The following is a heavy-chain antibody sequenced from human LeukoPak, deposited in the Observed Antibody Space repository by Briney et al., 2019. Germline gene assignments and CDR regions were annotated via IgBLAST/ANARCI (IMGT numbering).Heavy chain of an antibody. CDR2: IYYSGST. CDR3: ARAHRGSGSLDWFDP. V-gene: IGHV4-59*01. CDR1: GGSISSYY. Sequence: PSETLSLTCTVSGGSISSYYWSWIRQPPGKGLEWIGYIYYSGSTNYNPSLKSRVTISVDTSKNQFSLKLSSVTAADTAVYYCARAHRGSGSLDWFDPWGQGTLVTVSS. J-gene: IGHJ5*02. D-gene: IGHD3-10*01.